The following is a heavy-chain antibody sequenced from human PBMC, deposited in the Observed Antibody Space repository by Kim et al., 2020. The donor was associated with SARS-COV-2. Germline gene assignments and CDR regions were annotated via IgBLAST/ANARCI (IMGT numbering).Heavy chain of an antibody. V-gene: IGHV1-46*01. Sequence: ASVKVSCPASGSPFTLSYIPFFLHAPGQGLEWMGIINPSGGSTSYAQKFQGRVTMTRDTSTSTVYMELSSLRSEDTAVYYCARGELNTAMVIDYWGQGTLVTLSS. J-gene: IGHJ4*02. CDR1: GSPFTLSY. D-gene: IGHD5-18*01. CDR2: INPSGGST. CDR3: ARGELNTAMVIDY.